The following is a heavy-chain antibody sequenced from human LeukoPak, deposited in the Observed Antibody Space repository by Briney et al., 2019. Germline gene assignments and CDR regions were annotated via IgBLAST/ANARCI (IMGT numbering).Heavy chain of an antibody. V-gene: IGHV4-31*01. CDR2: IYYSGST. CDR3: ARDIAARGYGMDV. J-gene: IGHJ6*02. D-gene: IGHD6-25*01. Sequence: SQTLSLTCTVSGGSISSGGYSWSWIRQHPGKGLEWIGYIYYSGSTYYNPSLKSPVTRSVDTSKDQVSLKLSSVTAADTAVYYGARDIAARGYGMDVWGQGATVSVCS. CDR1: GGSISSGGYS.